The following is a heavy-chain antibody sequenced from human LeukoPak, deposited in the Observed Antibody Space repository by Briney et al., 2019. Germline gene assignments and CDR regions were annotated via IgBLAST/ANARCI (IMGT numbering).Heavy chain of an antibody. CDR2: MNPNSGNT. D-gene: IGHD3-16*01. J-gene: IGHJ5*02. CDR3: ARGLGIALWHKWFDP. CDR1: GYTFTSYD. V-gene: IGHV1-8*01. Sequence: AAVHVPCKASGYTFTSYDLHWVRQATGQGLEWMGWMNPNSGNTGYAQKFQGRVTMTRNTSIRPAYMELSSLVSEDTAVFYCARGLGIALWHKWFDPWGQGTLVTVCS.